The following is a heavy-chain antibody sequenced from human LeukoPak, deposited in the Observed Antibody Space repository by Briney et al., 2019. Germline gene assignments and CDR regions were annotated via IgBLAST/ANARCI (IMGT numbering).Heavy chain of an antibody. CDR1: GGSISSGGYY. Sequence: SQTLSLTCTVSGGSISSGGYYWSWIRQHPGKGLEWIGYIYYSGSTYYNPSLKSRVTISVDTSKNQFSLKLSSVTAADTAVYYCARDPLRAVAGPADWGQGTLVTVSS. CDR3: ARDPLRAVAGPAD. V-gene: IGHV4-31*03. CDR2: IYYSGST. D-gene: IGHD6-19*01. J-gene: IGHJ4*02.